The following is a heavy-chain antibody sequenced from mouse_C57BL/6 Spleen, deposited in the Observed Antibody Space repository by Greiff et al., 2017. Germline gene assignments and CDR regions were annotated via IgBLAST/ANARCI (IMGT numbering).Heavy chain of an antibody. CDR2: ISYSGST. CDR3: ASSTTVVPFDY. V-gene: IGHV3-1*01. D-gene: IGHD1-1*01. Sequence: EVKLVESGPGMVKPSQSLSLTCTVTGYSITSGYDWHWIRHFPGNKLEWMGYISYSGSTNYNPSLKSRISITHDTSKNHFFLKLNSVTTEDTATYYCASSTTVVPFDYWGQGTTLTVSS. J-gene: IGHJ2*01. CDR1: GYSITSGYD.